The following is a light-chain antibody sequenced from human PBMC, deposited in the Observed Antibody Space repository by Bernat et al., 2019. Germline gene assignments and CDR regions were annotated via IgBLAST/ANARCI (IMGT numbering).Light chain of an antibody. CDR3: QQRSNWVFT. CDR1: QSVSSY. J-gene: IGKJ3*01. V-gene: IGKV3-11*01. CDR2: DAS. Sequence: EIVLTQSPATLSLSPGERATLSCRASQSVSSYLAWYQQKPGQAPRLLIHDASNRATGIPARFSGSGSGTDFTLTLSSLEPEDFAVYYCQQRSNWVFTFGPGTKVDIK.